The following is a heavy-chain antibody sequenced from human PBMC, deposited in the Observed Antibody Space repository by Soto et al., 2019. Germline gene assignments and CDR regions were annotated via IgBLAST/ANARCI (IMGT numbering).Heavy chain of an antibody. V-gene: IGHV3-23*01. J-gene: IGHJ4*02. CDR1: GFSFSSYA. Sequence: GGSLRLSCAASGFSFSSYAMTWVRQAPGKGLEWVSLISYSGGTTYYADSLKGRFTISRDNSKNTLYLQINSLRGEDTAVYYCARDRVGRSWPPYYFDYWGQGTQVTVSS. D-gene: IGHD6-13*01. CDR2: ISYSGGTT. CDR3: ARDRVGRSWPPYYFDY.